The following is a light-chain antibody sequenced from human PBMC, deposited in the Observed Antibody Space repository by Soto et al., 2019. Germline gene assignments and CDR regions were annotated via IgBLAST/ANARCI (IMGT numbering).Light chain of an antibody. Sequence: QSALTQPASVSGSPGQSITISCTGTSSDFGSYNLVSWYQQHADKAPKLMIYDVSKRPSGISNRFSGSKSGSTASLTISGLQAEDEADYYCCSYAGSTTSWVFGGGTKLTVL. V-gene: IGLV2-23*02. CDR1: SSDFGSYNL. CDR2: DVS. CDR3: CSYAGSTTSWV. J-gene: IGLJ3*02.